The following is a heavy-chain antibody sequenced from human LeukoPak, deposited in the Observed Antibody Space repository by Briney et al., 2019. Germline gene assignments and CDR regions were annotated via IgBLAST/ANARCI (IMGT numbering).Heavy chain of an antibody. CDR1: GGSISSYY. D-gene: IGHD4-17*01. CDR3: ARALNGDYNFDY. Sequence: SETLSLTCTVSGGSISSYYWSWIRQPPGKGLEWIGYIYYSGSTNYNPSLKSRVTISVDTSKNQFSLKLSSVTAADTAVYYCARALNGDYNFDYWGQGTLVTVSS. CDR2: IYYSGST. J-gene: IGHJ4*02. V-gene: IGHV4-59*01.